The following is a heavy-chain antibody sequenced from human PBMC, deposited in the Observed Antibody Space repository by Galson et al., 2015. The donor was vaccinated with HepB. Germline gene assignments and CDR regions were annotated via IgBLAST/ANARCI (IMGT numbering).Heavy chain of an antibody. CDR3: AKETSATVTLDAFDI. CDR2: ISGRGDST. CDR1: GFTFSSFA. Sequence: SLRLSCAVSGFTFSSFAMSWVRQAQGKGLEWVSGISGRGDSTHYADSVKGRFTISRDNSKNTLYLQMNSLRAEDTAVYYCAKETSATVTLDAFDIWGLGTMVTVSS. V-gene: IGHV3-23*01. D-gene: IGHD4-17*01. J-gene: IGHJ3*02.